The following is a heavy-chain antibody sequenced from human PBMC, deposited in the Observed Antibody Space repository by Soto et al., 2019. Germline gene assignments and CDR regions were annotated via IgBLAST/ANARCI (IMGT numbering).Heavy chain of an antibody. D-gene: IGHD2-21*01. J-gene: IGHJ6*03. V-gene: IGHV3-23*01. CDR1: GFTFSSYA. CDR2: ISGSGGST. CDR3: AKASAYCGGDCYPYYYYYMDV. Sequence: GGSLRLSCAASGFTFSSYAMSWVRQAPGKGLEWVSAISGSGGSTYYADSVKGRFTISRDNSKNTLYLQMNSLRAEDTAVYYCAKASAYCGGDCYPYYYYYMDVWGKGTTVTVSS.